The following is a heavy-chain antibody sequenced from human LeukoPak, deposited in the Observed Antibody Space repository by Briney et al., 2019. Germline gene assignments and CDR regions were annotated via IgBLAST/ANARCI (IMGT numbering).Heavy chain of an antibody. D-gene: IGHD5-24*01. V-gene: IGHV3-23*01. CDR1: GFTFGTYA. CDR3: AKAHNHAGSGFYYYYYMDV. J-gene: IGHJ6*03. Sequence: GGSLRLSCAASGFTFGTYAMSWVRQAPGMGLEWVSAISGSGGSTYYADSVKGRFTISRDNSKNTLYLQMNSLRAEDTAVYYCAKAHNHAGSGFYYYYYMDVWGKGTTVTVSS. CDR2: ISGSGGST.